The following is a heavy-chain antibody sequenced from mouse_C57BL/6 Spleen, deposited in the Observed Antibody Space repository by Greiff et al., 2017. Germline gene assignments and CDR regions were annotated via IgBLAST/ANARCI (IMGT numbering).Heavy chain of an antibody. Sequence: QVQLQQPGAELVKPGASVKLSCKASGYTFTSYWMHWVKQRPGQGLEWIGMIHPNSGSTNYNEKFKSKATLTVDKSSSTAYMQLSSLTSEDSAVYYCARDTTVVGRGDYWGQGTTLTVSS. V-gene: IGHV1-64*01. CDR3: ARDTTVVGRGDY. D-gene: IGHD1-1*01. CDR1: GYTFTSYW. CDR2: IHPNSGST. J-gene: IGHJ2*01.